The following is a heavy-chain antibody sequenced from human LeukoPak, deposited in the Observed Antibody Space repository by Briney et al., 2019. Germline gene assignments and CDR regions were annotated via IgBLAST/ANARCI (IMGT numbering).Heavy chain of an antibody. CDR2: ISGSGGST. V-gene: IGHV3-23*01. Sequence: PSETLSLTCAVYGGSFSGYYWSWVRQAPGKGLEWVSAISGSGGSTYYADSVKGRFTISRDNSKNTLYLQMNSLRAEDTAVYYCAKWDLTPDYWGQGTLVTVSS. J-gene: IGHJ4*02. D-gene: IGHD1-26*01. CDR3: AKWDLTPDY. CDR1: GGSFSGYY.